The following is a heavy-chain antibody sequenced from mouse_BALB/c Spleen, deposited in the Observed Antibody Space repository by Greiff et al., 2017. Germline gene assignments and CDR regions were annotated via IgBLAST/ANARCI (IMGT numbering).Heavy chain of an antibody. V-gene: IGHV5-4*02. CDR1: GFTFSDYY. Sequence: EVQLVESGGGLVKPGGSLKLSCAASGFTFSDYYMYWVRQTPEKRLEWVATISDGGSYTYYPDSVKGRFTISRDNAKNNLYLQMSSLKSEDTAMYYCARSITSGMDYWGQGTSVTVSS. J-gene: IGHJ4*01. CDR2: ISDGGSYT. CDR3: ARSITSGMDY. D-gene: IGHD1-1*01.